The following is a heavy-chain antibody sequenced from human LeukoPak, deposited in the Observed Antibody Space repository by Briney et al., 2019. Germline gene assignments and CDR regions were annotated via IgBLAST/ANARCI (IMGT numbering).Heavy chain of an antibody. CDR2: ISTYSGNA. CDR1: GYSFSTCG. J-gene: IGHJ4*02. D-gene: IGHD5-18*01. Sequence: ASVKVPCKASGYSFSTCGISWVRQAPGQGLEWMGWISTYSGNAQYAQNFQGRVTMTADTTTSTAYMELRSLTTDDTAVYFCAREGSGYSYGYWGQGTLVTVSS. V-gene: IGHV1-18*01. CDR3: AREGSGYSYGY.